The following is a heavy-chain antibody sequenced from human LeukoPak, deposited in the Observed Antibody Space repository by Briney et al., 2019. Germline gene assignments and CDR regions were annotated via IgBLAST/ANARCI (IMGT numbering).Heavy chain of an antibody. CDR2: ISGSGNSA. CDR1: GFTFSTYW. CDR3: AKGGGAYKPFDS. Sequence: TGGSLRLSCAASGFTFSTYWMHWVRQAPGKGLEWVSVISGSGNSADYADSVKGRFTISRDNSKNTLYLQMKSLRAEDTALYYCAKGGGAYKPFDSWGQGTLVTVSS. D-gene: IGHD3-16*01. V-gene: IGHV3-23*01. J-gene: IGHJ4*02.